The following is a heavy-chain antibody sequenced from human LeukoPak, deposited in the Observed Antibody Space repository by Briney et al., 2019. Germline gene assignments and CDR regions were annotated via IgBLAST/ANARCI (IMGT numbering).Heavy chain of an antibody. J-gene: IGHJ5*02. CDR1: GGSISSYY. CDR3: ARDTTVSFWFDP. CDR2: IYTSGST. V-gene: IGHV4-4*07. Sequence: SETLSLTCTVSGGSISSYYWSWIRQPAGKGLEWIGRIYTSGSTNYNPSLKSRVTMPVDTSKNQFSLKLSSVTAADTAVYYCARDTTVSFWFDPWGQGTLVTVSS. D-gene: IGHD4-11*01.